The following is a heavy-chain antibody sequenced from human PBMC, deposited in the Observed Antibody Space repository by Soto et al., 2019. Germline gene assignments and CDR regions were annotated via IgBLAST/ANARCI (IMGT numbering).Heavy chain of an antibody. CDR1: GFTFSTYW. CDR2: INQDGSEK. J-gene: IGHJ1*01. CDR3: ARSSGYHDTYPTNQYFHH. Sequence: GGSLRLSCAASGFTFSTYWMSWVRQAPGKGLEWVANINQDGSEKYYVDSVKGRFAISRDNARNSLYLQVNSLRADDTAMFYCARSSGYHDTYPTNQYFHHWGHGTLVTVSS. V-gene: IGHV3-7*01. D-gene: IGHD3-22*01.